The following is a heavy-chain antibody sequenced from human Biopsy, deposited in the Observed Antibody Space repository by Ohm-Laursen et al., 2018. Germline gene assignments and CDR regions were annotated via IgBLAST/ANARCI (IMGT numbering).Heavy chain of an antibody. Sequence: ASVKVSCNAPGGTFSNYGVNWVRQAPGQGLEWLGGNIPILGTGNHAQKFQDRVTVAADTSTSKATMELRSLRSYDTAVYYCATKLTGYFHHWGQGTLVIVSS. CDR1: GGTFSNYG. CDR2: NIPILGTG. V-gene: IGHV1-69*06. J-gene: IGHJ4*02. D-gene: IGHD3-9*01. CDR3: ATKLTGYFHH.